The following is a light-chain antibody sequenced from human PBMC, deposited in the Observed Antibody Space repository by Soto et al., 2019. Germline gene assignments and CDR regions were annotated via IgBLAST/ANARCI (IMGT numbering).Light chain of an antibody. V-gene: IGKV1-9*01. CDR2: AAS. CDR1: QAISGY. Sequence: DIQLTQSPSFLSASVGDRVTITCRASQAISGYLAWYQQKAGKAPKLLIYAASTLQSGVPSRFSGSGSGTDFTLTISSLLAEDFVTYYCQQLHSYPLTFGGGTKVEIK. J-gene: IGKJ4*01. CDR3: QQLHSYPLT.